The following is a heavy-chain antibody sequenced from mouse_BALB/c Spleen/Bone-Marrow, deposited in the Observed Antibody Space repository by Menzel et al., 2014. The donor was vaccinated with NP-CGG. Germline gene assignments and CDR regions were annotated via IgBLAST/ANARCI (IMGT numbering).Heavy chain of an antibody. D-gene: IGHD2-4*01. Sequence: EVQVVESGPSLVKPSQTLSLTCSVTGDSITSGYWNWIRKFPGNKLEYMGYISYSGSTYYNPSLRSRISITRDTSKNQYYLQLNSVTTEDTATYYCARPSYEYDLAWFAYWGQGTLVTVSA. J-gene: IGHJ3*01. CDR1: GDSITSGY. CDR3: ARPSYEYDLAWFAY. CDR2: ISYSGST. V-gene: IGHV3-8*02.